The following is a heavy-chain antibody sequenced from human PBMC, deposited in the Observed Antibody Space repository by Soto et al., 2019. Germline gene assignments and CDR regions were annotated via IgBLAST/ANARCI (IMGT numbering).Heavy chain of an antibody. CDR3: VRDPEALDY. V-gene: IGHV3-48*01. Sequence: EVQLVESGGGLVQPXXSLRLSCAASGFTFSSYSMNWVRQAPGKGLEWVSYIRRDSSTIYYADSVKGRFTISRDNAKNSLYLQMNSLRAEDTAVYYCVRDPEALDYWGQGALVTVSS. CDR2: IRRDSSTI. J-gene: IGHJ4*02. CDR1: GFTFSSYS.